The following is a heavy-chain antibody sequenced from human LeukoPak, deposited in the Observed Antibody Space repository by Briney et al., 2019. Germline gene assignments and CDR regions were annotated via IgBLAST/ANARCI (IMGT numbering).Heavy chain of an antibody. Sequence: YYADSVKGRFTISRDNSKNTLYLQMNSLRAEDTAVYYCARAFYDYVWGSHYYFDYWGQGTLVTVSS. CDR3: ARAFYDYVWGSHYYFDY. J-gene: IGHJ4*02. V-gene: IGHV3-53*01. D-gene: IGHD3-16*01.